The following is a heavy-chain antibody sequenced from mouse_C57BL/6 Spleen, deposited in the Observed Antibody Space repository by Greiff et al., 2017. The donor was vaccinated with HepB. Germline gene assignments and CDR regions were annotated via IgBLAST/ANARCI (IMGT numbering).Heavy chain of an antibody. CDR3: AREGYGFAY. V-gene: IGHV1-82*01. D-gene: IGHD3-1*01. Sequence: VQRVESGPELVKPGASVKISCKASGYAFSSSWMNWVKQRPGKGLEWIGRIYPGDGDTNYNGKFKGKATLTADKASSTAYMQLSSLTSEDSAVYFCAREGYGFAYWGQGTLVTVSA. CDR2: IYPGDGDT. J-gene: IGHJ3*01. CDR1: GYAFSSSW.